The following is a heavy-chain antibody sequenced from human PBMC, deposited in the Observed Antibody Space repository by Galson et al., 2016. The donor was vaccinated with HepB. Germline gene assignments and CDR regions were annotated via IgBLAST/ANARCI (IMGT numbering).Heavy chain of an antibody. CDR3: AREQVAGVGTSSSQRGMDV. V-gene: IGHV3-33*01. J-gene: IGHJ6*04. D-gene: IGHD6-19*01. CDR1: GFTFSSYS. Sequence: SLRLSCAASGFTFSSYSMHWVRQAPGKGLEWVAMIWYDGSKKYYADSVKGRFSISRDNSENTLYLQMNSLRAEDSGVYFCAREQVAGVGTSSSQRGMDVWGKGTTVAVSA. CDR2: IWYDGSKK.